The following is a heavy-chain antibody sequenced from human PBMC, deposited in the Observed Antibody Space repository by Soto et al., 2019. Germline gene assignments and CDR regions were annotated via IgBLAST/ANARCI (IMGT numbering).Heavy chain of an antibody. Sequence: QVQLVQSGAEMKKPGSSVKVSCKVSGDSFSSYAIIWVRQAPGEGLEWVGGIIPIFETANYAQNFHGRVTINAVESTSTAYLEVTRLRPQDTAVFYCAASDSSSWQHDYWGQGTLITVSS. D-gene: IGHD6-13*01. J-gene: IGHJ4*02. CDR2: IIPIFETA. CDR3: AASDSSSWQHDY. V-gene: IGHV1-69*01. CDR1: GDSFSSYA.